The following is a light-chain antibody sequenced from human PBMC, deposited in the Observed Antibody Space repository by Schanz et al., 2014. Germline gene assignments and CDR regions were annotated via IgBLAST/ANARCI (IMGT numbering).Light chain of an antibody. CDR2: DVS. CDR1: SSDVGGSKY. Sequence: QSALTQPASVSGSPGQSITISCTGTSSDVGGSKYVSWYQHHPGKAPKLMIYDVSNRPSGVSNRFSGSKSGNTASLTISGLQAEDEADYYCCSYAGSSTGVFGGGTKLTVL. V-gene: IGLV2-14*03. CDR3: CSYAGSSTGV. J-gene: IGLJ3*02.